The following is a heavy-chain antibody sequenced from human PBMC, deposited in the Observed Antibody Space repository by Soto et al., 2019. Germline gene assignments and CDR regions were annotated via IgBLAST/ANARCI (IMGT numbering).Heavy chain of an antibody. Sequence: PGGSLRLSCAASGFTFSSYSLNWVRQAPGKGLEWVSSVSSSGLYIYYADSVKGRFTISRDNAKNTLYLQMNSLRAEDTAVYYCARDRYYYDSSGSDFDYWGQGTLVTVSS. CDR1: GFTFSSYS. J-gene: IGHJ4*02. CDR2: VSSSGLYI. V-gene: IGHV3-21*01. CDR3: ARDRYYYDSSGSDFDY. D-gene: IGHD3-22*01.